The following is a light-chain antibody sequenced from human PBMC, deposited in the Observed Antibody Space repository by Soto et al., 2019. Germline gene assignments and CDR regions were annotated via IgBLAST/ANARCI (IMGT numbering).Light chain of an antibody. CDR3: QQSFTFTRT. Sequence: DIQMTQSPSSLSASVGDRVTITCRASQSILNYVNWYPQTRGKDPEIXIYGASFLHSGAPSGGSGSGAGTDCTRTISSLQPEDFATDDCQQSFTFTRTFGQGTKVDIK. CDR1: QSILNY. J-gene: IGKJ1*01. CDR2: GAS. V-gene: IGKV1-39*01.